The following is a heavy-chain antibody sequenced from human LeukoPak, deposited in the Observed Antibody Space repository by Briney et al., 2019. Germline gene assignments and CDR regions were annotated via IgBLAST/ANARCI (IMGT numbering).Heavy chain of an antibody. D-gene: IGHD1-26*01. CDR1: GFTFSTYA. CDR2: ISGSDRST. Sequence: QTGGSLRLSCAASGFTFSTYAMSWVRQAPGKGLEWVSGISGSDRSTYYADSVKGRFTISRDNSKNTLYLQMNSLRAEDTAVYYCAKAAHSGSYSSFDYWGQGTLVTVSS. J-gene: IGHJ4*02. CDR3: AKAAHSGSYSSFDY. V-gene: IGHV3-23*01.